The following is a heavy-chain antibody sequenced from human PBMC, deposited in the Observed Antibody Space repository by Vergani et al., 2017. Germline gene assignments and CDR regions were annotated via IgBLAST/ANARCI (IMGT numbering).Heavy chain of an antibody. J-gene: IGHJ6*03. Sequence: QVQLQESGPGLVKPSQTLSLTCTVSGCSISSGGYYWSWIRQHPGKGLEWIGYIYYSGSTYYNPSFKSRVTISVDTSKNQFSLKLSSVTAADTAVYYCAREIVVPAAIAYYYYMDVWGKGTTVTVSS. V-gene: IGHV4-31*03. CDR1: GCSISSGGYY. CDR3: AREIVVPAAIAYYYYMDV. CDR2: IYYSGST. D-gene: IGHD2-2*02.